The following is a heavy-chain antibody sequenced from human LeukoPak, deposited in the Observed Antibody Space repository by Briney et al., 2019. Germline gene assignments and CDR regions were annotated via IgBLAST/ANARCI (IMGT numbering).Heavy chain of an antibody. V-gene: IGHV3-30*18. Sequence: PGGSLRLSCAASGFTFSSYGMHWVRQAPGKGLEWVAVISYDGSNKYYADSVKGRFTISRDNSKNTLYLQMNSLRAEDTAVYYCAKDWGPSFGETLLGAFDIWGQGTMVTVSS. D-gene: IGHD3-10*01. CDR1: GFTFSSYG. CDR2: ISYDGSNK. J-gene: IGHJ3*02. CDR3: AKDWGPSFGETLLGAFDI.